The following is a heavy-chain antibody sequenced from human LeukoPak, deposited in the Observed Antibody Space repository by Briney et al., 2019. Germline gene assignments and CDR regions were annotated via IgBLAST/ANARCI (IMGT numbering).Heavy chain of an antibody. CDR2: IYHSGNT. Sequence: SETLSLTCTVSDYSISSGYYWGWIRQPPGKGLEWIGSIYHSGNTYYNPSLKSRVTISLDTSKNQFSLKLSSVTAADTAVYYCARGRPITGTLGPPNWFDPWGQGTLVTVSS. CDR3: ARGRPITGTLGPPNWFDP. J-gene: IGHJ5*02. D-gene: IGHD1-7*01. CDR1: DYSISSGYY. V-gene: IGHV4-38-2*02.